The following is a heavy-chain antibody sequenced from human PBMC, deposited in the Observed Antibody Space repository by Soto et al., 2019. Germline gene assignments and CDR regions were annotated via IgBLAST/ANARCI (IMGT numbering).Heavy chain of an antibody. Sequence: EVQLVESGGGLVQPGGSLRLSCAASGFTFRTYWLSWVRQVPGKGLEWVANINQDGSEKNYVDSVKGRFTISIDNAKNSLYLQMSSLRAEDTALYYCARDGSTSWYSYDYHGMDVWGQGTTVTVSS. D-gene: IGHD5-18*01. CDR2: INQDGSEK. CDR3: ARDGSTSWYSYDYHGMDV. J-gene: IGHJ6*02. V-gene: IGHV3-7*05. CDR1: GFTFRTYW.